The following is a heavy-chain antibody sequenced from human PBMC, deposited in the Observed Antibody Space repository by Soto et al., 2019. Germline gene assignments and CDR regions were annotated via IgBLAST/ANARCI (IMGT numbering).Heavy chain of an antibody. Sequence: QVQLVQSGAEVKKPGSSVKVSCKASGGAFSTNAFSWVRQAPGQGLEWMGRIIPMFGTPTYSQKFQGRVTITADISTRTLYVDLRSLTSEDTGVYYCARDGYFDSGGDYHPGGGTLDYWGQGSLVTVTS. J-gene: IGHJ4*02. D-gene: IGHD3-22*01. CDR3: ARDGYFDSGGDYHPGGGTLDY. CDR1: GGAFSTNA. V-gene: IGHV1-69*06. CDR2: IIPMFGTP.